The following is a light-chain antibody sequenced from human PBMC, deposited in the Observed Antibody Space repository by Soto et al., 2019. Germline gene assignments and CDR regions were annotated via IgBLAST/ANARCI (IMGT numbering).Light chain of an antibody. Sequence: QSALTQPASVSGSPGQSITLSCTGTSSDVGGYNYVSWYQQHPGKAPKLIIYEVSNRPSGVSNRFSGSKSGNTASLTISGPQAEDEADYYCSSYTSSSTYVFGTGTKVTVL. V-gene: IGLV2-14*01. CDR2: EVS. J-gene: IGLJ1*01. CDR1: SSDVGGYNY. CDR3: SSYTSSSTYV.